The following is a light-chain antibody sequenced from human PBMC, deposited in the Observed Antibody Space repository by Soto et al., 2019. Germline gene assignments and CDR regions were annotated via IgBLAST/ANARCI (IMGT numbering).Light chain of an antibody. CDR3: QQYGSSPRT. CDR2: GAS. Sequence: EIVLTQSPGTLSLFPGERATFSCRASQSVSSTYLAWYQQKPSQAPRLLIYGASSRATGIPDRFSGSGSGTDFTLTISRLEPEDSAVYYCQQYGSSPRTFGQGTKVEI. CDR1: QSVSSTY. J-gene: IGKJ1*01. V-gene: IGKV3-20*01.